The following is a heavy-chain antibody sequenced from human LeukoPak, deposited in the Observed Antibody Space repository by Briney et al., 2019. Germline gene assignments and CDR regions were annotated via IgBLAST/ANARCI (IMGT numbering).Heavy chain of an antibody. Sequence: GGSLRLSCASSGFTFSSYGMHWVRQAPGKGLEWVAFIRYDGSNKYYADSVKGRFTNSRDNSKNTLYLQMNSLRAEDTAVYYCAKDWVNYGGNSDYWGQGTLVTVSS. CDR1: GFTFSSYG. CDR2: IRYDGSNK. D-gene: IGHD4-23*01. J-gene: IGHJ4*02. V-gene: IGHV3-30*02. CDR3: AKDWVNYGGNSDY.